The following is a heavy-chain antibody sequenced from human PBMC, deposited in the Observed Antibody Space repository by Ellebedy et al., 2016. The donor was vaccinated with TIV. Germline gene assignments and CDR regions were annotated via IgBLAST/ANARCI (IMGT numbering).Heavy chain of an antibody. V-gene: IGHV3-30*03. CDR1: GFTFSNYG. D-gene: IGHD2-2*01. J-gene: IGHJ6*02. Sequence: GESLKISCAASGFTFSNYGMHWVRQAPGKGLEWVAVVSYDGSNKYYADSVKGRFTISRDNSKNTLYLQMNSLRAEDTAVYYCARDYCSSTSCFVYYYYGMDVWGQGTTVTVSS. CDR3: ARDYCSSTSCFVYYYYGMDV. CDR2: VSYDGSNK.